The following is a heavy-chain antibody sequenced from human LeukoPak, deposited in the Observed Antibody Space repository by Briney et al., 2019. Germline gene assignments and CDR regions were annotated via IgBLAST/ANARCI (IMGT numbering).Heavy chain of an antibody. CDR1: EYIITSYH. CDR3: ARDLGSSSWTYYYGMDV. J-gene: IGHJ6*02. CDR2: INPSGGST. D-gene: IGHD6-13*01. Sequence: ASVKVSCKASEYIITSYHMHWVRQAPGQGLEWIGIINPSGGSTSYAQKFQGRVTWTRGTSTNTVYMELRSLRSEDTAVYYCARDLGSSSWTYYYGMDVWGQGTTVTVSS. V-gene: IGHV1-46*01.